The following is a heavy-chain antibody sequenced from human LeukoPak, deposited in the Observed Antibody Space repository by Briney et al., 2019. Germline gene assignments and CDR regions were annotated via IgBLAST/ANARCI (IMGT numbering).Heavy chain of an antibody. CDR3: ARVYYDSSGYSDYFDY. D-gene: IGHD3-22*01. Sequence: SETLSLTCAVYGGSFSGYYWSWTRQPAGKGLEWIGRIYTSGSTNYNPSLKSRVTISVDTSKNQFSLKLSSVTAADTAVYYCARVYYDSSGYSDYFDYWGQGTLVTVSS. CDR2: IYTSGST. CDR1: GGSFSGYY. V-gene: IGHV4-59*10. J-gene: IGHJ4*02.